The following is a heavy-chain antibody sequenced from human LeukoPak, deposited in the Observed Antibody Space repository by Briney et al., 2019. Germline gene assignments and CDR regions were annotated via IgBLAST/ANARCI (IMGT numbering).Heavy chain of an antibody. D-gene: IGHD3-3*01. CDR2: ISGSGGST. CDR1: GGTFSSYA. J-gene: IGHJ6*02. Sequence: SCKASGGTFSSYAMSWVRQAPGKGLEWVSAISGSGGSTYYADSVKGRFTISRDNSKNTLYLQMNSLRAEDTAVYYCAKDRRGITIFGVAMDVWGQGTTVTVSS. CDR3: AKDRRGITIFGVAMDV. V-gene: IGHV3-23*01.